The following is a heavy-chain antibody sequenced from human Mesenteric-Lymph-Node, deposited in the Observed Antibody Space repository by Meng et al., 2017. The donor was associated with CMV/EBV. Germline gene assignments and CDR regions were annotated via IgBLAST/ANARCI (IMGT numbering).Heavy chain of an antibody. Sequence: VSGDSITNNNWWSWVRQPPGKGLEWIGEIFHGGTTNYNPSLKSRVTISVDKSKNQFSLRLTSVTAADMAVYYCARHPGVDPLWYLDSWGRGSLVTVSS. CDR3: ARHPGVDPLWYLDS. CDR1: GDSITNNNW. J-gene: IGHJ4*02. V-gene: IGHV4-4*02. CDR2: IFHGGTT. D-gene: IGHD3-3*01.